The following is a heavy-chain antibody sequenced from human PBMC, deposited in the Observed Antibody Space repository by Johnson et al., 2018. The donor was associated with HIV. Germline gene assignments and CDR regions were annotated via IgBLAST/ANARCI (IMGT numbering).Heavy chain of an antibody. V-gene: IGHV3-66*02. J-gene: IGHJ3*02. CDR3: ARVSRIAGAFDI. CDR2: IYSGGST. Sequence: VQLVESGGGVVQPGGSLRLSCAASGFSVSDSYVSWVRQAAGRGLEWVSVIYSGGSTYYADSVKGRFTISRDNSKNTLYLQMNSLRAEDTAVYYCARVSRIAGAFDIWGQGTMVTVSS. D-gene: IGHD6-13*01. CDR1: GFSVSDSY.